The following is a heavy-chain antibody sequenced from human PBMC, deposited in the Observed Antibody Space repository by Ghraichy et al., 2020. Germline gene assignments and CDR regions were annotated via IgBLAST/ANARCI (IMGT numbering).Heavy chain of an antibody. CDR2: IYYSGST. V-gene: IGHV4-59*01. J-gene: IGHJ6*03. CDR1: GGSISSYY. CDR3: ARINYYDSSGYFYYYYMDV. D-gene: IGHD3-22*01. Sequence: SETLSLTCTVSGGSISSYYWSWIRQPPGKGLEWIGYIYYSGSTNYNPSLKSRVTISVDTSKNQFSLKLSSVTAAGTAVYYCARINYYDSSGYFYYYYMDVRGKGTTVTVSS.